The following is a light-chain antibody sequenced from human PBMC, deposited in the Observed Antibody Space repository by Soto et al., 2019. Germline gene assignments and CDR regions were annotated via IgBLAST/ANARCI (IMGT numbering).Light chain of an antibody. V-gene: IGLV2-14*01. CDR3: TSYTTNSNRV. CDR2: EVT. CDR1: SSDVGAYNY. Sequence: SALTQPASVSGSPGQSITISCTGTSSDVGAYNYVSWYQHHPGKAPKLMIYEVTNRPSGVSNRFSGSKSGNTASLTISGLQAEDEADYYCTSYTTNSNRVFGTGTKVTVL. J-gene: IGLJ1*01.